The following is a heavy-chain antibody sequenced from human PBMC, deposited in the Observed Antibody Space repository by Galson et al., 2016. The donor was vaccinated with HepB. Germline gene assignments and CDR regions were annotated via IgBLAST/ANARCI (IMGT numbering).Heavy chain of an antibody. CDR1: GFTPSHYG. J-gene: IGHJ4*02. D-gene: IGHD3/OR15-3a*01. CDR3: ARDMSFYCLDF. V-gene: IGHV3-33*01. CDR2: IYSDGRKK. Sequence: SLRLSCAASGFTPSHYGMHWVRQTPGKGLEWVAGIYSDGRKKSYVDSVKGRFIVSRDVSENTMYLQMNSLRAEDTAVYFCARDMSFYCLDFRGQGTPVTVSS.